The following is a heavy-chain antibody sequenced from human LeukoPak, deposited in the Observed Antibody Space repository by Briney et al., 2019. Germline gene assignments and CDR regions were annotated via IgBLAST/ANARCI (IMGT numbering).Heavy chain of an antibody. V-gene: IGHV3-30*18. CDR3: AKGHPRFGEILTH. CDR2: ISYDGSNK. D-gene: IGHD3-10*01. Sequence: PGGSLRLSCAASGFTFSSYGMHWVRQAPGKGLEWVAVISYDGSNKYYADSVKGRFTISRDNSKNTLYLQMNSLRAEDTAVYYCAKGHPRFGEILTHWGQGTLVTVSS. J-gene: IGHJ4*02. CDR1: GFTFSSYG.